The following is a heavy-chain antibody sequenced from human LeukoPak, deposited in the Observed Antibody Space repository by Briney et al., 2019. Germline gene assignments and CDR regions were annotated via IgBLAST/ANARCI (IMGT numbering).Heavy chain of an antibody. CDR3: ARERVLYYDILTGYRNDAFDI. D-gene: IGHD3-9*01. CDR2: INHSGST. Sequence: SETLSLTCAVYGGSFSGYYWSWIRQPPGKGLEWIGEINHSGSTNYNPSLKSRVTISVDTSKNQFSLKLSSVTAADTAVFYCARERVLYYDILTGYRNDAFDIWGQGTMVTVSS. V-gene: IGHV4-34*01. J-gene: IGHJ3*02. CDR1: GGSFSGYY.